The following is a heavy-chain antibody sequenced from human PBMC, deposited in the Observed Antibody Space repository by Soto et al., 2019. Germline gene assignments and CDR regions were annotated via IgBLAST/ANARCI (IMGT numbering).Heavy chain of an antibody. CDR2: ISTGSTTI. CDR1: GFTFSEYY. V-gene: IGHV3-11*01. Sequence: PGGSLRLSCEASGFTFSEYYMSWIRQAPGKGLEWIAYISTGSTTIYYGDSVKGRFTVSRDNAKNSLYLEMNNLRPEDKAVYFCAAMTIVLLYFDHWGQGTVVTVSS. D-gene: IGHD3-10*01. CDR3: AAMTIVLLYFDH. J-gene: IGHJ4*02.